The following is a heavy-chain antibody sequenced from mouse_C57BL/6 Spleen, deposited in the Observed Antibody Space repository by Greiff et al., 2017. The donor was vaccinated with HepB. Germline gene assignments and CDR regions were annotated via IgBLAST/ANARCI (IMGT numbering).Heavy chain of an antibody. V-gene: IGHV1-82*01. D-gene: IGHD2-2*01. Sequence: VHLVESGPELVKPGASVKISCKASGYAFSSSWMNWVKQRPGKGLEWIGRIYPGDGDTNYNGKFKGKATLTADKSSSTAYMQLSSLTSEDSAVSFCAREDGYDRAMEYWGQGTSVTVSS. CDR1: GYAFSSSW. J-gene: IGHJ4*01. CDR3: AREDGYDRAMEY. CDR2: IYPGDGDT.